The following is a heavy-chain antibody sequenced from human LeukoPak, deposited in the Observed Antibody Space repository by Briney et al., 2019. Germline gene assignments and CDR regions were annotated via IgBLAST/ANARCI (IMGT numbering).Heavy chain of an antibody. CDR3: AGLRRTDDAFDI. J-gene: IGHJ3*02. CDR2: ITTYNNNT. V-gene: IGHV1-18*01. Sequence: ASVKVSCKASGYTFTSYDINWVRQATGQGLEWVGWITTYNNNTKYAREVQGRVTVTTDISTSTAYMELRSLRSDDTAVYYCAGLRRTDDAFDIWGQGTMVTISS. CDR1: GYTFTSYD.